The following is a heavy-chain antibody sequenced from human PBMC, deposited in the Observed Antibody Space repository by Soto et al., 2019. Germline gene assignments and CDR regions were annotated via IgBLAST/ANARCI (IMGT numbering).Heavy chain of an antibody. J-gene: IGHJ6*03. V-gene: IGHV4-59*08. Sequence: SETLSLTCTVSGGSISSYYWSWIRQPPGKGLEWIGYIHYTGSTKYNPSLKSRVTISVDTSKNQFSLKLSSVTAADTAVYYCARRTSFPSYMDVWGRGTTVTVSS. CDR2: IHYTGST. CDR3: ARRTSFPSYMDV. D-gene: IGHD2-21*01. CDR1: GGSISSYY.